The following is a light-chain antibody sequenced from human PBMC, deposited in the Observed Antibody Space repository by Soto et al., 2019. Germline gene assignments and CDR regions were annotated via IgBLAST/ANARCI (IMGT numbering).Light chain of an antibody. J-gene: IGLJ1*01. Sequence: QSGLTQARAVSGSPGQSVTISCTGTSSDVGGYNYVSWYQQHPGKAPKLMIYDVTKRPSGVPDRFSGSNSGNTASLTISGLQAEDEADYYCCSYAGSYTFGVFGTGTKVTVL. CDR3: CSYAGSYTFGV. V-gene: IGLV2-11*01. CDR2: DVT. CDR1: SSDVGGYNY.